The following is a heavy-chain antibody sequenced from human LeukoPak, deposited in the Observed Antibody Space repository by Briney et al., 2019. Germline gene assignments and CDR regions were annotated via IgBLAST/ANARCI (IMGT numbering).Heavy chain of an antibody. Sequence: GASVKVSCKASGYTFTGYYMHWVRQSPGQGLEWMGWINPNSGGTNYAQKFQGRVTMTRDTSISTAYMELSRLRSDDTAVYYCARVPHMVRGDWSFDYWGQGTLVTVSS. CDR2: INPNSGGT. CDR1: GYTFTGYY. D-gene: IGHD3-10*01. J-gene: IGHJ4*02. V-gene: IGHV1-2*02. CDR3: ARVPHMVRGDWSFDY.